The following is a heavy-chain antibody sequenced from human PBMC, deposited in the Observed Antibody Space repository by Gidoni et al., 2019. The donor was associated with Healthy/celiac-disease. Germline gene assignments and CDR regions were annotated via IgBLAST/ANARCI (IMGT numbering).Heavy chain of an antibody. D-gene: IGHD6-19*01. CDR3: ARTPGYSSGWSLFDL. Sequence: QVTLKESGPVLVKPTETITLTCTVSGFSLSNARMGVSWLRQPPGKALEWLAHIFSNAEKSYRPSLKSRLTISKDTSKSQVVLTMTNMDPVDTATYYGARTPGYSSGWSLFDLWGQGTLVTVSS. V-gene: IGHV2-26*01. CDR1: GFSLSNARMG. J-gene: IGHJ5*02. CDR2: IFSNAEK.